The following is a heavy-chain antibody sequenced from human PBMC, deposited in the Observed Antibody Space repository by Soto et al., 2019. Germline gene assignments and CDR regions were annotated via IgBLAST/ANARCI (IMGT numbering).Heavy chain of an antibody. D-gene: IGHD6-19*01. CDR2: MNPNSGNT. V-gene: IGHV1-8*01. CDR1: GYTFTSYD. J-gene: IGHJ4*02. Sequence: QVQLVQSGAEVKKPGASVKVSCKASGYTFTSYDINWVRQATGQGLEWMGWMNPNSGNTGYAQKFQRRGTRTRNTDISTAYMELSSLNSEDTAGYYCASERTVAGNDYGGKGTLVTVSS. CDR3: ASERTVAGNDY.